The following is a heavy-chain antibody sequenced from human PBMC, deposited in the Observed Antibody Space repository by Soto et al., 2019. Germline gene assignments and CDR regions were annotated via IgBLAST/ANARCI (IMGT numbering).Heavy chain of an antibody. CDR1: GFTFSSYA. CDR3: ARGSVTTYYYYGMDV. D-gene: IGHD4-17*01. Sequence: GGSLRLSCAASGFTFSSYAMHWVRQAPGKGLEWVAVISYDGSNKYCADSVKGRFTISRDNSKNTLYLQMNSLRAEDTAVYSCARGSVTTYYYYGMDVWGQGTTVTVSS. CDR2: ISYDGSNK. V-gene: IGHV3-30-3*01. J-gene: IGHJ6*02.